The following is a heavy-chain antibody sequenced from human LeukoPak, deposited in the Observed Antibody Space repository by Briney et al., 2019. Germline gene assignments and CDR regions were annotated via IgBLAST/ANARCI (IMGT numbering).Heavy chain of an antibody. CDR1: GGSFSGYY. Sequence: SETLSLTCAVYGGSFSGYYWSWIRQPPGKGLEWIGEINHSGSTNYNPSLKSRVTISVDTSKNQFSLKLSPVTAADTAVYYCARVWRYYGSGSYNWFDPWGQGTLVTVSS. J-gene: IGHJ5*02. D-gene: IGHD3-10*01. CDR3: ARVWRYYGSGSYNWFDP. CDR2: INHSGST. V-gene: IGHV4-34*01.